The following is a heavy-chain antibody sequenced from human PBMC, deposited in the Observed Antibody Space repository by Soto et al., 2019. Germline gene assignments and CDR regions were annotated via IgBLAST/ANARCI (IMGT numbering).Heavy chain of an antibody. Sequence: VASVKVSCKASGGTFSSYAISWVRQAPGQGLEWMGGIIPIFGTANYAQKFQGRVTITADESTSTAYMELSSLRSGDTAVYYCARDRRGNWNYPPADAFDIWGQGTMVTVS. CDR3: ARDRRGNWNYPPADAFDI. CDR2: IIPIFGTA. J-gene: IGHJ3*02. CDR1: GGTFSSYA. D-gene: IGHD1-7*01. V-gene: IGHV1-69*13.